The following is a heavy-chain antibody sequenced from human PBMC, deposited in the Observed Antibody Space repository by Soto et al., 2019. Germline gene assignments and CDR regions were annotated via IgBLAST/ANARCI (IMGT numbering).Heavy chain of an antibody. V-gene: IGHV3-23*01. J-gene: IGHJ4*02. D-gene: IGHD1-1*01. Sequence: EVQLLESGGGLVQPGGSLRLSCAASGFTFTNYAMTWVRQAPGKGLEWVSISSGSGSGGSTNYADSVKGRVTISRDNSKNTLYLQINSLRVEVTAVYYFAKDRDDDRNDVFAYWGQGNRVTVSS. CDR1: GFTFTNYA. CDR2: SSGSGSGGST. CDR3: AKDRDDDRNDVFAY.